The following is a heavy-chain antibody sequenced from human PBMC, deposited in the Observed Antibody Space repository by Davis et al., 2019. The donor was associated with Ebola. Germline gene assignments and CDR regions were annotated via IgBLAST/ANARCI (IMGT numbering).Heavy chain of an antibody. CDR2: ISSTGSYI. V-gene: IGHV3-21*01. CDR1: GFTFSNYN. Sequence: GGSLRLSCAASGFTFSNYNMNWVRQAPGKGLEWVSSISSTGSYIYYADSVKGRFTISRDNAKNSLYLQMNSLRAEDTAVYYCARAEAFKWLSGGDPAPFDYWGQGTLVTVSS. J-gene: IGHJ4*02. D-gene: IGHD2-21*01. CDR3: ARAEAFKWLSGGDPAPFDY.